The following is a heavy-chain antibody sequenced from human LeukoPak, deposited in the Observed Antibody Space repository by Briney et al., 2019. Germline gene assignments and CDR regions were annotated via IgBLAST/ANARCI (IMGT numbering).Heavy chain of an antibody. D-gene: IGHD3-3*01. CDR1: GFTFSSYW. CDR2: IKQDGSEK. CDR3: ARDSTIYDFWSGYSGAFDI. V-gene: IGHV3-7*01. Sequence: AGGSLRLSCAASGFTFSSYWRRWVRQAPGKGLEWVANIKQDGSEKYYVDSVKGRFTISRDNAKNSLYLQMNSLRAEDTAVYYCARDSTIYDFWSGYSGAFDIWGQGTMVTVSS. J-gene: IGHJ3*02.